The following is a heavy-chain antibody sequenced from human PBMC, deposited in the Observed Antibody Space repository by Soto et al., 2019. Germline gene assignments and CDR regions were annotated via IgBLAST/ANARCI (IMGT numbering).Heavy chain of an antibody. J-gene: IGHJ6*02. CDR3: ARHGFGPLHGLVDV. CDR2: INYAGYS. Sequence: QVQLQESGPGLVKPSETLSLTCTVSGGSITNYYCSWFRQPPGKGLEWIGYINYAGYSAYNLSLNRRVTLSMDAAKTQFSLMLESVTATDTAVYYCARHGFGPLHGLVDVWGPGTTVIVSS. V-gene: IGHV4-59*08. D-gene: IGHD3-10*01. CDR1: GGSITNYY.